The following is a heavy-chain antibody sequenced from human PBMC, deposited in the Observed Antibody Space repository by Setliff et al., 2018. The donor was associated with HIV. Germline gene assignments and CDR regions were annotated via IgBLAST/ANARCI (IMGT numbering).Heavy chain of an antibody. CDR1: GDSISNYY. J-gene: IGHJ4*02. V-gene: IGHV4-4*09. Sequence: SETLSLTCTVSGDSISNYYWSWVRQPPGKGLEWIGYIYTTGSTNYNPSLKSRVTMSVDTSKNQFSLRLTSVTAADTAVYYCARGHDRQFPYSKIRGVRKYYFDSWSQGTGVTVSS. D-gene: IGHD3-10*01. CDR3: ARGHDRQFPYSKIRGVRKYYFDS. CDR2: IYTTGST.